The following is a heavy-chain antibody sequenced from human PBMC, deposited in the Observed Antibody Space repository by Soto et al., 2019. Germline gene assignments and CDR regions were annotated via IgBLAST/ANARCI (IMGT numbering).Heavy chain of an antibody. CDR1: GFSFSSSA. Sequence: GGSLRLSCEASGFSFSSSAMNWVRQAPGKGLEWISVISGSGGATYFADSVKGRFTISRDNSKNTLYLQMNSLRAEDTAVYYCAKATLRVVHPLVFDHWGQGSLVTLSS. V-gene: IGHV3-23*01. CDR3: AKATLRVVHPLVFDH. D-gene: IGHD3-3*01. CDR2: ISGSGGAT. J-gene: IGHJ4*02.